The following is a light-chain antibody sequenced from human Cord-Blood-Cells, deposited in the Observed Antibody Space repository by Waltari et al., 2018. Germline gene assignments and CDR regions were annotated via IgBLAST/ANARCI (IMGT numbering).Light chain of an antibody. J-gene: IGKJ2*01. Sequence: DIQLTQSPSSLSASVGDRVTITCQVTQDISNYLNWYQQKPGKAPKLLVYDASELETGVPARFSVSGAGTDFTFAINGLQPEAIAPHYWQQYDKRPYTVGQGTKLYIK. CDR2: DAS. V-gene: IGKV1-33*01. CDR1: QDISNY. CDR3: QQYDKRPYT.